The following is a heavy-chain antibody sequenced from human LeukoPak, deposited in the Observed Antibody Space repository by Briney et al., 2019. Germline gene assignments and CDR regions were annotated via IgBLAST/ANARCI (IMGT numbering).Heavy chain of an antibody. CDR2: IYYSGST. Sequence: SETLSLTCTVSGGSISSSSYYWGWIRQPPGKGLEWIGYIYYSGSTNYNPSLKSRVTISVDTSKNQFSLKLSSVTAADTAVYYCARVVLATVELRFDYWGQGTLVTVSS. J-gene: IGHJ4*02. CDR3: ARVVLATVELRFDY. D-gene: IGHD5-24*01. V-gene: IGHV4-61*05. CDR1: GGSISSSSYY.